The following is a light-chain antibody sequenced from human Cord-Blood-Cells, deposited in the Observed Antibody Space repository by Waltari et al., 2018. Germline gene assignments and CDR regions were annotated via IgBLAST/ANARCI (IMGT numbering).Light chain of an antibody. CDR2: DAS. CDR3: CSYAGSSTWV. Sequence: QSALTQPASVSGPPGQSITIPCTGTSRDVGSYNLVSWYQQHPGKAPKLMIYDASKRPSGVSNRFSGSKSGNTASLTISGLQAEDEADYYCCSYAGSSTWVFGGGTKLTVL. V-gene: IGLV2-23*01. CDR1: SRDVGSYNL. J-gene: IGLJ3*02.